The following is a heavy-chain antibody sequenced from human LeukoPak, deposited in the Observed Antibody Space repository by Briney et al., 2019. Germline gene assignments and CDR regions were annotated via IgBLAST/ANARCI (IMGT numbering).Heavy chain of an antibody. CDR3: ARAPEYDYVWGSYRQAYYFDY. CDR2: IYYSGST. CDR1: GGSISSGDYY. V-gene: IGHV4-30-4*01. J-gene: IGHJ4*02. D-gene: IGHD3-16*02. Sequence: SETLSLTCTVSGGSISSGDYYWSWIRQPPGKGLEWIGYIYYSGSTYYNPSLKSRVTITVDTSKNQFSLKLSSVTAAETAVYYCARAPEYDYVWGSYRQAYYFDYWGQGTLVTVSS.